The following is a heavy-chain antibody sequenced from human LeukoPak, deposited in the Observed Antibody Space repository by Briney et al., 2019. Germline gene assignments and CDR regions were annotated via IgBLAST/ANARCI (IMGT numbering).Heavy chain of an antibody. J-gene: IGHJ4*02. Sequence: GGSLRLSCAASGFTFSSHWMSWVRQAPGKGLQWVANIKQDGSEKYYVDSVKGRFTISRDNAKNSLYLQMNSLRAEDTAVYYCVRDKYYGLDYWGQGTLVTVSS. CDR3: VRDKYYGLDY. CDR1: GFTFSSHW. V-gene: IGHV3-7*01. CDR2: IKQDGSEK. D-gene: IGHD3-10*01.